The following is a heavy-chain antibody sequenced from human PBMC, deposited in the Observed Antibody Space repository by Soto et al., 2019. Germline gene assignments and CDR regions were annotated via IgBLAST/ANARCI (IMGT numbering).Heavy chain of an antibody. Sequence: QVQLQESGPGLVKPSQTLSLTCTVSGGSISSGGYYWSWIRQHPGKGLEWIGYIHYSGSTYYNPSLKSRVTISVDMSKNQFSLKLSSVTAADTAVYYCASRTGYSSSWYDLYYYYYGMDVWGQGTTVTVSS. CDR2: IHYSGST. V-gene: IGHV4-31*03. CDR1: GGSISSGGYY. CDR3: ASRTGYSSSWYDLYYYYYGMDV. D-gene: IGHD6-13*01. J-gene: IGHJ6*02.